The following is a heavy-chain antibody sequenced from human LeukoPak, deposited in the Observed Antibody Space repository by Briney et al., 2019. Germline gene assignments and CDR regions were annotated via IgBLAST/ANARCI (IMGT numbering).Heavy chain of an antibody. V-gene: IGHV4-31*03. J-gene: IGHJ3*02. Sequence: PSETLSLTCTVSGGSISSGGYYWSWIRQHPGKGLEWIGYIYYSGSTYYNPSLKSRVTISVDTSKNQFSLKLSSVTAADTAVYYCARGEVTPGGRDAFDIWGQGTMVTVSS. CDR2: IYYSGST. D-gene: IGHD1-14*01. CDR3: ARGEVTPGGRDAFDI. CDR1: GGSISSGGYY.